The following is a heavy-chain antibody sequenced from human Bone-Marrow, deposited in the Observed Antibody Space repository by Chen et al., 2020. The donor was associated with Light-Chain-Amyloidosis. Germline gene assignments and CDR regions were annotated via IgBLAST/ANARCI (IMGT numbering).Heavy chain of an antibody. J-gene: IGHJ3*02. CDR1: GFTFSSYG. Sequence: QVQLVESGGGVVQPGRSLRLSCAASGFTFSSYGMHWVRQAPGKGLEWVAVLWYDGSNKYDADSVKGRFTISRDNSKNTLYLQMNSLRAEDTAVYYCARDRVVRFLGPGFDIWGQGTMVTVSS. V-gene: IGHV3-33*01. CDR2: LWYDGSNK. D-gene: IGHD3-3*01. CDR3: ARDRVVRFLGPGFDI.